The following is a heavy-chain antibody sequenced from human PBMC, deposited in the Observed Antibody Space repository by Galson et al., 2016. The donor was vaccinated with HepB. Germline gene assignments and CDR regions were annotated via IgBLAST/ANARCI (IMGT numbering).Heavy chain of an antibody. CDR3: AKDRSLVHDYSYFDY. CDR1: GFTFSSYA. J-gene: IGHJ4*02. V-gene: IGHV3-23*01. Sequence: SLRLSCAASGFTFSSYAMTWVRQAPGKGLECISTISGSGDSTYYADAVKGRFTISRDKSKNTLYLQINRLRAEDTAVYYSAKDRSLVHDYSYFDYWGQGILVTVSS. CDR2: ISGSGDST. D-gene: IGHD5/OR15-5a*01.